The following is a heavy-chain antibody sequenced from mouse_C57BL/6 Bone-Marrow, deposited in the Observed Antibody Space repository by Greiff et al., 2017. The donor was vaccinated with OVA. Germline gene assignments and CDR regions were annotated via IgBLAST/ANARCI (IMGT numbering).Heavy chain of an antibody. CDR1: GFNIKDDY. D-gene: IGHD1-1*01. J-gene: IGHJ1*03. Sequence: DVQLQESGAELVRPGASVKLSCTASGFNIKDDYMHWVKQRPEQGLEWIGWIDPENGDTEYASQFQGKATITADTSSNTAYLQLSSLTSEDTAVYYCTFDYYGSSYWYFDVWGTGTTVTVSS. V-gene: IGHV14-4*01. CDR3: TFDYYGSSYWYFDV. CDR2: IDPENGDT.